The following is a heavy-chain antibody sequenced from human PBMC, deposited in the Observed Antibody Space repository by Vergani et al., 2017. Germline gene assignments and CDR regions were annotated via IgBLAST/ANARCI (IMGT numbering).Heavy chain of an antibody. J-gene: IGHJ6*02. CDR2: ISAYNGNT. Sequence: QVQLVQSGAEVKKPGASVKVSCKASGYTFTSYGISWVRQAPGQGLEWMGWISAYNGNTNYAQKLQGRVTMTTDTSTSTAYMGLRSLRSDDTAVYYCARAHCRSTSCYVYYYGMDVWGQGTTVTVSS. D-gene: IGHD2-2*01. CDR3: ARAHCRSTSCYVYYYGMDV. V-gene: IGHV1-18*01. CDR1: GYTFTSYG.